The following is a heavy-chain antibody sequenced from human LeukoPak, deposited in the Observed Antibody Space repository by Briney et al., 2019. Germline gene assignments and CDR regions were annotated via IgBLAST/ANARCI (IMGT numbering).Heavy chain of an antibody. CDR3: ARDPGWCGELFFDY. CDR1: GLSIRRYY. J-gene: IGHJ4*02. Sequence: ADTLSLPCTVSGLSIRRYYLRWLRQPPGKGLDGVGYIDYSGSTNYNPSLKSRVTISVDTSKNQFSLKLSSVTAADTAVYYCARDPGWCGELFFDYWGQGSLVTVSS. CDR2: IDYSGST. V-gene: IGHV4-59*01. D-gene: IGHD3-10*01.